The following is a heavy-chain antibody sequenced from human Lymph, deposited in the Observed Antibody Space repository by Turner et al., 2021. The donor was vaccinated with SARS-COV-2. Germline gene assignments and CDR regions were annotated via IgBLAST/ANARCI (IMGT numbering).Heavy chain of an antibody. CDR1: GFTFSSYG. V-gene: IGHV3-33*01. D-gene: IGHD3-16*01. CDR2: IWYDGRNK. CDR3: ARHNGGRLDF. Sequence: VQLVESGGGVVQPGRSLRLSCAASGFTFSSYGMHWVRQAPGKGLEWVAVIWYDGRNKFYADSVKGRFTISRDNSKNTLYLQMNSLRAEDTAVYYCARHNGGRLDFWGQGTLVTVSS. J-gene: IGHJ4*02.